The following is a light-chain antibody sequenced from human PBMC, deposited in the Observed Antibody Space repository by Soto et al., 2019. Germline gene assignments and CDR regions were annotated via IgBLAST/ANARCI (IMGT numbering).Light chain of an antibody. V-gene: IGKV1-5*01. CDR2: DAS. CDR3: QQYDSYWET. CDR1: QSIGSW. J-gene: IGKJ1*01. Sequence: DIQMTQSPSTLSASIGDRVTITCRASQSIGSWLAWYQQKPGKAPKLLIYDASSLQSGVPSRFSGSGSGTEFTLTISSLQPDDFATYYCQQYDSYWETFGQGTKVEIK.